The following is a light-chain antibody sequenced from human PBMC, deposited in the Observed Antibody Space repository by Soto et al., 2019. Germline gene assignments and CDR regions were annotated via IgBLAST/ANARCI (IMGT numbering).Light chain of an antibody. CDR1: QRLSSTY. V-gene: IGKV3-20*01. CDR3: HQYGNSPLT. Sequence: DIELTQSPCPLSLSPGERATLSCTSSQRLSSTYLAWYQQSPGQAPRLLTYGASTRATGIPDRFSASGSGTNSPLPITRLDPEEFEGYSCHQYGNSPLTLGEGTKV. J-gene: IGKJ4*01. CDR2: GAS.